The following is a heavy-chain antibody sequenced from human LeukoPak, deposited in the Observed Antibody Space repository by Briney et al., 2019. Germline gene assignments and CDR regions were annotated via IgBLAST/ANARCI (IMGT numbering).Heavy chain of an antibody. V-gene: IGHV4-61*01. CDR3: ARVVVVAATGDYYGMDV. Sequence: SETLSLTCTVSGGSIGSSSYYWSWIRQPPGKGLEWIGYIYYSGSTNYNPSLKSRVTISVDTSKNQFSLKLSSVTAADTAVYYCARVVVVAATGDYYGMDVWGQGTTVTVSS. J-gene: IGHJ6*02. D-gene: IGHD2-15*01. CDR2: IYYSGST. CDR1: GGSIGSSSYY.